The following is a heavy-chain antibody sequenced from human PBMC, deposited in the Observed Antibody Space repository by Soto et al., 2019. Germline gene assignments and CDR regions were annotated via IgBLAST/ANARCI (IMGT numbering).Heavy chain of an antibody. CDR2: IIPIFGTA. V-gene: IGHV1-69*01. J-gene: IGHJ5*02. Sequence: QVQLVQSGAEVQKPGSSVKVSCKASGGTFSSYAISWVRQAPGQGLEWMGGIIPIFGTANYAQKFQGRVTITADESTSTAYMELSSLRSEDTAVYYCARGNSGIAAAGTLNWFDPWGQGTLVTVSS. D-gene: IGHD6-13*01. CDR3: ARGNSGIAAAGTLNWFDP. CDR1: GGTFSSYA.